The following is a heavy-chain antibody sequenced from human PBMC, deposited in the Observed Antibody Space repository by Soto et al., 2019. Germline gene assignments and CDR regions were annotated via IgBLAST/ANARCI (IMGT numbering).Heavy chain of an antibody. V-gene: IGHV3-23*01. J-gene: IGHJ4*02. Sequence: PGGSLRLSCAASGFTFSSYAMSWVRQAPGKGLEWVSAISGSGGSTYYADSVKGRFTISRDNSKNTLYLQMNSLRAEDTAVYYCAKDQDGGYVDWGPFDYWGQGTLVTVSS. CDR2: ISGSGGST. D-gene: IGHD5-12*01. CDR3: AKDQDGGYVDWGPFDY. CDR1: GFTFSSYA.